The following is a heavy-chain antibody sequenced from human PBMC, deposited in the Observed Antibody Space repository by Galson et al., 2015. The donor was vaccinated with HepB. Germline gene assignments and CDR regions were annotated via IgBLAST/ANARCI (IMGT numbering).Heavy chain of an antibody. V-gene: IGHV1-3*01. CDR1: GYTFTSYA. CDR3: ARRHSGYDHWFDP. D-gene: IGHD5-12*01. Sequence: SVKVSCKASGYTFTSYAMHWVRQAPGQRLEWMGWINAGNGNTKYSQKFQGRVTITRDTSASTAYMELSSLRSEDTAVYYCARRHSGYDHWFDPWGQGTLVTVSS. J-gene: IGHJ5*02. CDR2: INAGNGNT.